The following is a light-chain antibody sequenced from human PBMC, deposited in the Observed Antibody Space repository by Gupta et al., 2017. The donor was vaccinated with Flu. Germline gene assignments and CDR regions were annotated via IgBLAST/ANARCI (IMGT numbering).Light chain of an antibody. CDR1: QGISSY. Sequence: RVTITCRASQGISSYLAWYQQKPGKAPKLLIYAASTLQSGVPSRFSGSGSGTDFTLTISCLQSEDFATYYCQQYYSYPPLFTFGPGTKVDIK. V-gene: IGKV1-8*01. J-gene: IGKJ3*01. CDR3: QQYYSYPPLFT. CDR2: AAS.